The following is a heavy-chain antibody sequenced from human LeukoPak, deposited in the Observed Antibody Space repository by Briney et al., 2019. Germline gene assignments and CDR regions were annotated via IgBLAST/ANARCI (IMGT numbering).Heavy chain of an antibody. D-gene: IGHD3-10*01. Sequence: VASVKVSCKASGYTFTSYAVHWVRQAPGQRLEWMGWINAGNGNTKYSQKFQGRVTITRDTSASTAYMELSSLRSEDTAVYYCARDWNYGSGSLDYWGQGTLVTVSS. CDR2: INAGNGNT. CDR1: GYTFTSYA. CDR3: ARDWNYGSGSLDY. J-gene: IGHJ4*02. V-gene: IGHV1-3*01.